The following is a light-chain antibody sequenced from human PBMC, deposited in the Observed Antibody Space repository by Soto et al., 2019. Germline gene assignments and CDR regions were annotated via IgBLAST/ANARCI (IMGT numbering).Light chain of an antibody. J-gene: IGKJ5*01. CDR3: QQRSNWPRSIT. V-gene: IGKV3-11*01. Sequence: IVLTQSPDTLSLSPGESATLSCRARQSVTSIYLAWYQQKPGQAPRLLIYDASNRATGIPARFSGSGSGTDFTLTISSLEPEDFAVYYCQQRSNWPRSITFGQGTRLEIK. CDR1: QSVTSIY. CDR2: DAS.